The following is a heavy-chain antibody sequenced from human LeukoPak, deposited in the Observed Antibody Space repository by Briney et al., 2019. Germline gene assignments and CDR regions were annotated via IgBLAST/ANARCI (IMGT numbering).Heavy chain of an antibody. CDR3: ASSAGYSSSWYYYGMGV. CDR2: IAQDRGEE. J-gene: IGHJ6*02. V-gene: IGHV3-7*02. D-gene: IGHD6-13*01. Sequence: GGSLRLSCAASGFTFSSYWMNWVRQAPGTGLEWVAIIAQDRGEEYYVDSVKGRFTISRDNAKNSLYLQMNSLRAEDTAVYYCASSAGYSSSWYYYGMGVWGQGTTVTVSS. CDR1: GFTFSSYW.